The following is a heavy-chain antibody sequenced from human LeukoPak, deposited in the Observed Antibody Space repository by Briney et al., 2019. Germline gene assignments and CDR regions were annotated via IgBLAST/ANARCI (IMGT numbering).Heavy chain of an antibody. J-gene: IGHJ6*02. CDR2: IKQDGSEK. CDR1: GFRFSSNW. Sequence: GGSLRLSCAASGFRFSSNWMSWVRQAPGKGLEWVANIKQDGSEKFYVDSVKGRFTISRDNAKNSLYLQMNSLRAEDTAMYYCARGVGGVITPYGMDVWGQGTTVTVSS. CDR3: ARGVGGVITPYGMDV. D-gene: IGHD3-10*02. V-gene: IGHV3-7*01.